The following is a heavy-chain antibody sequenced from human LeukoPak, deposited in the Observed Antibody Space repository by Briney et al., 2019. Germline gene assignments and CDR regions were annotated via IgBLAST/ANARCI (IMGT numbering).Heavy chain of an antibody. CDR1: GGSITSNYHY. Sequence: SETLSLTCTVSGGSITSNYHYWGWVRQPPGKGLEWMGNIYHGGPTYYSPSLQSRITISVDTSKNQFYVKLRSVTAADTAVYYCARLLGSSYYSFDSWGQGTLVTVSS. J-gene: IGHJ4*02. V-gene: IGHV4-39*01. CDR2: IYHGGPT. D-gene: IGHD3-22*01. CDR3: ARLLGSSYYSFDS.